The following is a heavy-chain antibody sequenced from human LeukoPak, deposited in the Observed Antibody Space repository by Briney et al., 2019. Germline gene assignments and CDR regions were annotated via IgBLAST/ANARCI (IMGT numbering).Heavy chain of an antibody. J-gene: IGHJ4*02. CDR1: GFTFSSSA. V-gene: IGHV3-23*01. Sequence: GGSLRLSCAASGFTFSSSAMSWVRQAPGKGLEYVSAISGSGGTTYYADSVKGRFTISKDNSKNTLYLQMNSLRAEDTALYYCAARTGYDPYYFDYWGQGTLVTVSS. CDR2: ISGSGGTT. D-gene: IGHD3/OR15-3a*01. CDR3: AARTGYDPYYFDY.